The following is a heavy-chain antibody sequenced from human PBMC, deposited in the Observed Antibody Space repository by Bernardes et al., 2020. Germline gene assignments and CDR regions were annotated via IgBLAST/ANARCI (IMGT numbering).Heavy chain of an antibody. Sequence: ASVKVSCKASGYTFTSYGISWVRQAPGQGLEWMGWISAYNGNTNYAQKLQGRVTMTTDTSTSTAYMELRSLRSDDTAVYYCARSKDDDYGDPGASEYFQHWGQGTQVTVSS. CDR2: ISAYNGNT. J-gene: IGHJ1*01. D-gene: IGHD4-17*01. CDR3: ARSKDDDYGDPGASEYFQH. V-gene: IGHV1-18*01. CDR1: GYTFTSYG.